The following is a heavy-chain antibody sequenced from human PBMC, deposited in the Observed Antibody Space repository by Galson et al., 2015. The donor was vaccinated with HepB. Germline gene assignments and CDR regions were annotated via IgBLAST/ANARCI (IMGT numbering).Heavy chain of an antibody. D-gene: IGHD4-23*01. CDR3: VKDPHDMTTVVTPLFDY. CDR2: ISSNGGST. CDR1: GFTFSSYA. V-gene: IGHV3-64D*06. Sequence: SLRLSCAASGFTFSSYAMHWVRQAPGKGLEYVSAISSNGGSTYYADSVKGRFTISRDNSKNTLYLQMSSLRAEDTAVYYCVKDPHDMTTVVTPLFDYWGQGTLVTVSS. J-gene: IGHJ4*02.